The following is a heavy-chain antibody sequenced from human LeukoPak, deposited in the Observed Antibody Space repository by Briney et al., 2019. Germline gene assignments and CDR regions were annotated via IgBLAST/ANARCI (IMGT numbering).Heavy chain of an antibody. V-gene: IGHV4-34*01. CDR1: GFTFSSYS. D-gene: IGHD6-19*01. Sequence: GSLRLSCAASGFTFSSYSMNWVRQPPGKGLEWIGEINHSGSTNYNPSLKSRVTISVDTSKNQFSLKLSSVTAADTAVYYCARGVPKQWPYYYYYGMDVWGQGTAVTVSS. CDR2: INHSGST. J-gene: IGHJ6*02. CDR3: ARGVPKQWPYYYYYGMDV.